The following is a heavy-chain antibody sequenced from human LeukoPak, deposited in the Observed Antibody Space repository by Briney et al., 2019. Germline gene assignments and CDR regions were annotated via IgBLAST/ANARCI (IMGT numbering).Heavy chain of an antibody. CDR3: ARAGRISPYYGMDV. J-gene: IGHJ6*02. Sequence: SETLSLTCTVSGGSISSYYWSWIRQPPGKGLEWIGYIYYSGSTNYNPSLKSRVTISVDTSKNQFSLKLSSVTAADTAVYYCARAGRISPYYGMDVWGQGTTVTVSS. V-gene: IGHV4-59*08. CDR2: IYYSGST. D-gene: IGHD1-26*01. CDR1: GGSISSYY.